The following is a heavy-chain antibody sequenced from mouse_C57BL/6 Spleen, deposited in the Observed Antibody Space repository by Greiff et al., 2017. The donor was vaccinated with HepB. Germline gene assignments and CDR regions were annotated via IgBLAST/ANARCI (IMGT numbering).Heavy chain of an antibody. Sequence: EVQLQQSGPELVKPGASVKISCKASGYTFTDYYMNWVKQSHGKSLEWIGDINPNNGGTSYNQKFKGKATLTVDKSTSTAYMELRSLTSEDSAVYSCARSGYDYGRFAYWGQGTLVTVSA. J-gene: IGHJ3*01. D-gene: IGHD2-4*01. CDR1: GYTFTDYY. CDR2: INPNNGGT. CDR3: ARSGYDYGRFAY. V-gene: IGHV1-26*01.